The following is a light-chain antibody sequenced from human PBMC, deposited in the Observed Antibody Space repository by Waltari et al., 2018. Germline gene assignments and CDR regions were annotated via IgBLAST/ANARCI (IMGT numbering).Light chain of an antibody. J-gene: IGLJ2*01. CDR2: ENN. Sequence: QSVLTQPPSVSAAPGQKVTISCSGNSLKLESHYVSWYQQVPGAAPKLLVYENNKRPSDIPDRFSGSKSGTSATLDITGLQTGDEADYYCGTYDSSVSTGLFGGGTKLTVL. CDR1: SLKLESHY. V-gene: IGLV1-51*02. CDR3: GTYDSSVSTGL.